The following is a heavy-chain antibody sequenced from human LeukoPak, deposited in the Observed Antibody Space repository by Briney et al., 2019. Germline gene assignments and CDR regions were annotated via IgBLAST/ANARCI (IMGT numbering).Heavy chain of an antibody. CDR3: AREIDSSGYYYRFDY. CDR1: GGTFSSYA. J-gene: IGHJ4*02. CDR2: IIPIFGTA. V-gene: IGHV1-69*01. D-gene: IGHD3-22*01. Sequence: GSSVKVSCKASGGTFSSYAISWVRQAPGQGLEWMGGIIPIFGTANYAQKFQGRVTITADESTSTAYMELSSLRSEDTAVYYCAREIDSSGYYYRFDYWGQGTLVTVSS.